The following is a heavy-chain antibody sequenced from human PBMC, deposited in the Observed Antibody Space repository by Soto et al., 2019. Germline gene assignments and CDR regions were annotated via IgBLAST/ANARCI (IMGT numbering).Heavy chain of an antibody. CDR1: GFXVSSNY. J-gene: IGHJ3*02. CDR2: IYSGGST. Sequence: GGSLRLSCAASGFXVSSNYMSWVRQAPGKGLEWVSVIYSGGSTYYADSVKGRFTISRDNSKNTLYLQMNSLRAEDTAVYYCATNYDILTGYSPDDAFDIWGQGTMVTVSS. V-gene: IGHV3-53*01. CDR3: ATNYDILTGYSPDDAFDI. D-gene: IGHD3-9*01.